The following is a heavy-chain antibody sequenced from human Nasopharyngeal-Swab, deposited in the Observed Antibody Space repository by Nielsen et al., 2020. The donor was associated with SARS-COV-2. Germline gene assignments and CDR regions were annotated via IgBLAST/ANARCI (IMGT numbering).Heavy chain of an antibody. CDR3: ARGVPGGLYSSSWYESGGRYYYGMDV. D-gene: IGHD6-13*01. CDR1: GGTFSSYA. V-gene: IGHV1-69*13. CDR2: IIPIFGTA. Sequence: SVKVSCKASGGTFSSYAISWVRQAPGQWLEWMGGIIPIFGTANYAQKFQGRVTITADESTSTAYMELSSLRSEDTAVYYCARGVPGGLYSSSWYESGGRYYYGMDVWGQGTTVTVSS. J-gene: IGHJ6*02.